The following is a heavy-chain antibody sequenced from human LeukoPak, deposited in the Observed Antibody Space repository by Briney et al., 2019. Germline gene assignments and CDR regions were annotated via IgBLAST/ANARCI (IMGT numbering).Heavy chain of an antibody. D-gene: IGHD4-17*01. Sequence: GGSLRLSCAASGLTVSSNCMSWVRQAPGKGLEWVSFIYADGNTYYADSVKGRFTISRDISKNAVYLQMNSLRAEDTAVYYCARDSYGDANFDSWGQGTLVTVSS. J-gene: IGHJ4*02. CDR1: GLTVSSNC. CDR3: ARDSYGDANFDS. V-gene: IGHV3-53*01. CDR2: IYADGNT.